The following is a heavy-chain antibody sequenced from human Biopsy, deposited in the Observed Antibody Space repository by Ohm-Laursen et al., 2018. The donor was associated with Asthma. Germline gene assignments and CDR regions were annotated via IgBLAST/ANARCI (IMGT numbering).Heavy chain of an antibody. Sequence: SLRLSCTASGFAVSRDHMFWVRQAPGKGLEWVSVIYSGGTSHTADSVRGRFTISGDYSKNTLYLQMHSLRAEDTAVYYCARGDSSNWSHYYFDYWAREPWSPSPQ. D-gene: IGHD3-22*01. CDR3: ARGDSSNWSHYYFDY. CDR2: IYSGGTS. J-gene: IGHJ4*02. V-gene: IGHV3-53*01. CDR1: GFAVSRDH.